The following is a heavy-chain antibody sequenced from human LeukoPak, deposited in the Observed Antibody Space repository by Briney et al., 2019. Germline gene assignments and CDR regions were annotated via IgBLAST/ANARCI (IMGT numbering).Heavy chain of an antibody. J-gene: IGHJ4*02. CDR3: ARRGELLAKFDY. D-gene: IGHD1-26*01. CDR2: IYYSGST. V-gene: IGHV4-39*01. CDR1: GGSISSSSYY. Sequence: SETLSLTCTVSGGSISSSSYYWGWIRQPPGKGLEWIGGIYYSGSTYYNPSLKSRVTISVDTSKNQFSLKLSSVTAADTAVYYCARRGELLAKFDYWGQGTLVTVSS.